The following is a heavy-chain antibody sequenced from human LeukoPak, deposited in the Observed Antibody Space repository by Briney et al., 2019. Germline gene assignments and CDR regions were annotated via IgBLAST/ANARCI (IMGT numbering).Heavy chain of an antibody. D-gene: IGHD3-10*01. CDR2: FDPEDGET. J-gene: IGHJ6*04. CDR1: GYTLTELS. Sequence: GASVTVSCKVSGYTLTELSMHWVRQAPGKGLEWMGGFDPEDGETIYAQKFQGRVTMTEDTSTDTAYMELSSLRSEDTAVYYCATERATMVRGVITRSGSMDVWGKGTTVTVSS. V-gene: IGHV1-24*01. CDR3: ATERATMVRGVITRSGSMDV.